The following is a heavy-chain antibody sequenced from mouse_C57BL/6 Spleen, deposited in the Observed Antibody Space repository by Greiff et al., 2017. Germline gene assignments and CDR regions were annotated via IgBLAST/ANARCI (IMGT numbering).Heavy chain of an antibody. D-gene: IGHD1-1*01. V-gene: IGHV2-9-1*01. Sequence: VNVVESGPGLVAPSQSLSITCTVSGFSLTSYAISWVRQPPGKGLEWLGVIWTGGGTNYNSALKSRLSISKDNSKSQVFLKMNSLQTDDTARYYCARNWGSSDYYAMDYWGQGTSVTVSS. J-gene: IGHJ4*01. CDR1: GFSLTSYA. CDR3: ARNWGSSDYYAMDY. CDR2: IWTGGGT.